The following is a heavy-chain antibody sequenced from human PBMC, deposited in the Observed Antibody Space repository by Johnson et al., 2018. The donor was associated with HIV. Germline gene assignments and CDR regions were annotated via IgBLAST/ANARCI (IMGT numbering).Heavy chain of an antibody. D-gene: IGHD3-10*01. J-gene: IGHJ3*02. Sequence: VHLVESGGGLVQPGGSLRLSCVVSGFTFSDYYMDWVRQAPGKGLEWVGRTTDKLNSYTTKYAASVKGRFTISRDDSKKSLYLQMNSLRAEDTAVYYCARDASYYGSANDAFDIWGQGTMVTVSS. CDR1: GFTFSDYY. CDR3: ARDASYYGSANDAFDI. CDR2: TTDKLNSYTT. V-gene: IGHV3-72*01.